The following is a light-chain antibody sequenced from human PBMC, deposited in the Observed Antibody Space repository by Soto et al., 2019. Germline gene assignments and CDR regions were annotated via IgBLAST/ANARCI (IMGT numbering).Light chain of an antibody. V-gene: IGKV3-15*01. CDR3: QQYNNWPRT. CDR1: QSVSSD. CDR2: DAS. Sequence: EIVMTQSPATLSVSPGETATLSCRASQSVSSDLAWLQHRPGQSPRLLIFDASTRATGIPARFSGSGFGTEFTLTISGLRSEDFALYYCQQYNNWPRTFGQGTKVDIK. J-gene: IGKJ1*01.